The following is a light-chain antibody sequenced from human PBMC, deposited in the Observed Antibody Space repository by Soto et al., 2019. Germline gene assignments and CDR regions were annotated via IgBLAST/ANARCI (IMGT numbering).Light chain of an antibody. CDR2: DVS. V-gene: IGLV2-11*01. CDR3: CSYAGSYTYV. CDR1: SSDVGGNNY. J-gene: IGLJ1*01. Sequence: QSALTQPRSVSGSPGQSVTMSCTGTSSDVGGNNYVSWFQQHPGKAPKLLIYDVSKRPSGVPDRFSGSKSGNAASLTISGSQAEDAADYYCCSYAGSYTYVFGTGTKGTVL.